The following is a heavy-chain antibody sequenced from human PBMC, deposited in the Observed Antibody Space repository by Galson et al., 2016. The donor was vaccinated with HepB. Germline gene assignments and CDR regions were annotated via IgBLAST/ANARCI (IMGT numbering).Heavy chain of an antibody. CDR1: GFRLSNYG. J-gene: IGHJ4*02. Sequence: SLRLSCAASGFRLSNYGMHWVRQAPGKGLEWVAAMSYDGINKYYADSVKGRFTISRDNSKNTLDLEMNSLRPEDMAMYYCAKDVRYCSYTSRQVCQFEYWGQGTLVTVSS. CDR2: MSYDGINK. V-gene: IGHV3-30*18. D-gene: IGHD2-2*01. CDR3: AKDVRYCSYTSRQVCQFEY.